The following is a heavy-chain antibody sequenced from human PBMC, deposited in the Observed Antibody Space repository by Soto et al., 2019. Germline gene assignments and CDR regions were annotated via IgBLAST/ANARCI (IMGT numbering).Heavy chain of an antibody. D-gene: IGHD3-3*01. CDR1: GGSISSYY. CDR2: IYYSGSA. J-gene: IGHJ6*03. Sequence: PSETLSLTCTVSGGSISSYYWSWIRQPPGKGLEWIGYIYYSGSANYNPSLKSRVTISVDTSKNQFSLKLSSVTAADTAVYYCARGSLLEWLLSPYYYYYMDVWGKGTTVTVSS. CDR3: ARGSLLEWLLSPYYYYYMDV. V-gene: IGHV4-59*01.